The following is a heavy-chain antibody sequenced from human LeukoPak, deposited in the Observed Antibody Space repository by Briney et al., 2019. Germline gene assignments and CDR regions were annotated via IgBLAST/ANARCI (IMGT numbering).Heavy chain of an antibody. D-gene: IGHD6-19*01. CDR3: ARDLIAVAGSWFDP. CDR1: GYTFAGYY. Sequence: ASVKVSCKASGYTFAGYYMHWVRQAPGQGLEWMGWINPNSGGTNYAQKFQGRVTMTRDTSISTAYMELSRLRSDDTAVYYCARDLIAVAGSWFDPWGQGTPVTVSS. CDR2: INPNSGGT. V-gene: IGHV1-2*02. J-gene: IGHJ5*02.